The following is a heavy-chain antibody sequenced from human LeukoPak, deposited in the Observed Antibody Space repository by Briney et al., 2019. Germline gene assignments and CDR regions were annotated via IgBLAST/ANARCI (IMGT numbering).Heavy chain of an antibody. CDR1: GYTFTSYG. D-gene: IGHD3-3*01. Sequence: GASVKVSCKAPGYTFTSYGISWVRQAPGQGLEWMGWISAYNGNTNYAQKLQGRVTMTTDTSTSTAYMELRSLRSDDTAVYYCARGKWLLSKNWFDPWGQGTLVTVSS. CDR3: ARGKWLLSKNWFDP. J-gene: IGHJ5*02. CDR2: ISAYNGNT. V-gene: IGHV1-18*01.